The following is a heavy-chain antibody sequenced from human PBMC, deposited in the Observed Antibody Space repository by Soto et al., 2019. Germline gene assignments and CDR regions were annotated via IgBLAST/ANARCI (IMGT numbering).Heavy chain of an antibody. D-gene: IGHD2-8*02. V-gene: IGHV4-34*01. CDR1: GGSFSGYD. CDR2: INHSGST. Sequence: PSETQSLTCAVYGGSFSGYDWTWIRQPPGTGLEWIGEINHSGSTNYNPSLKSRVTISVDTSKNQFSLKLTSVTAADTAVYYCARDKITGLFDYWGQGTLVT. J-gene: IGHJ4*02. CDR3: ARDKITGLFDY.